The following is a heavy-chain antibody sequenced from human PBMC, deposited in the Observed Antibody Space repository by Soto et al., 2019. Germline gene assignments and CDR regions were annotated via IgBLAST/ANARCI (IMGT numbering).Heavy chain of an antibody. CDR3: AKNGIVVVPAAMTLDY. J-gene: IGHJ4*02. V-gene: IGHV3-23*01. CDR2: ISGSGGST. CDR1: GFTFSSYA. D-gene: IGHD2-2*01. Sequence: EVQLLESGGGLVQPGGSLRLSCAASGFTFSSYAMSWVRQAPGKGLEWVSAISGSGGSTYYADSVKGRFTISRDNSKNTLDLQMNSLRAEDTAVYYCAKNGIVVVPAAMTLDYWGQGTLVTVSS.